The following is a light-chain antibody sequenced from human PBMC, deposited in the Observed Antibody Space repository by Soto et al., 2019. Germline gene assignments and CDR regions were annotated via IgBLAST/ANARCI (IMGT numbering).Light chain of an antibody. CDR1: QSVSSNY. J-gene: IGKJ5*01. Sequence: EIMLTQSPDTLSLSPGESATLSCRASQSVSSNYLAWYQQKPGRAPRLLIYGASSRATGIPDRFSGSGSGTDFTLTISRLEPEDFAVFYCQQYDDSTTFGQGTRLEIE. V-gene: IGKV3-20*01. CDR3: QQYDDSTT. CDR2: GAS.